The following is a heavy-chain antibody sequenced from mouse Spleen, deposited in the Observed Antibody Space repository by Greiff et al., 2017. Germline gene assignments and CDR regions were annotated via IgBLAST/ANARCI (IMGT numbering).Heavy chain of an antibody. CDR2: INPSSGYT. CDR1: GYTFTSYW. J-gene: IGHJ3*01. Sequence: QVQLKESGAELAKPGASVKLSCKASGYTFTSYWMHWVKQRPGQGLEWIGYINPSSGYTKYNQKFKDKATLTADKSSSTAYMQLSSLTYEDSAVYYCANYYDGSSLAYWGQGTLVTVSA. CDR3: ANYYDGSSLAY. D-gene: IGHD1-1*01. V-gene: IGHV1-7*01.